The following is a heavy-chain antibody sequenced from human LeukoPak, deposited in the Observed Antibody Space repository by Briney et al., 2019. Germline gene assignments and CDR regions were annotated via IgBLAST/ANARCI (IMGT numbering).Heavy chain of an antibody. CDR1: GFSLSSYA. CDR2: ISGSGSST. Sequence: GGSLRLSCAASGFSLSSYALTWVRQAPGKGLEWVSAISGSGSSTYYADSVKGRFTISRDNSKSTLYLQMNSLRAEDTAVYYCLTYYYDSSGYYSSDYWGQGTLVTVSS. CDR3: LTYYYDSSGYYSSDY. D-gene: IGHD3-22*01. V-gene: IGHV3-23*01. J-gene: IGHJ4*02.